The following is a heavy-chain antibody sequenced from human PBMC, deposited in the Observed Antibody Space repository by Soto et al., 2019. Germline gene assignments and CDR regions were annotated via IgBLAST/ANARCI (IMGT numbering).Heavy chain of an antibody. CDR2: ISGSGGST. CDR1: GFTFSSYA. J-gene: IGHJ4*02. V-gene: IGHV3-23*01. Sequence: EVPLLESGGGLVQPGGSLRLSCAASGFTFSSYAMSWVRQAPGKGLEWVSAISGSGGSTYYADSVKGRFTISRDNSKTTLYLQMNSLIAEDTAVYYCAPHLWFGELYYWGQGTLVTVSS. D-gene: IGHD3-10*01. CDR3: APHLWFGELYY.